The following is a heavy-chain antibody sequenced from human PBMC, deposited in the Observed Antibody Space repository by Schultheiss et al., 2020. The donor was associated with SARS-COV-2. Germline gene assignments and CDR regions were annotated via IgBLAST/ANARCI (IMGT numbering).Heavy chain of an antibody. CDR1: GGSISSSSYY. D-gene: IGHD5-24*01. CDR3: ARWLHLWSDIDY. CDR2: IYYSGST. J-gene: IGHJ4*02. Sequence: SETLSLTCTVSGGSISSSSYYWGWIRQPPGKGLEWIGTIYYSGSTYYNPSLKSRVTISVDTSKNQFSLKLSSVTAADTAVYYCARWLHLWSDIDYWGQGTLVTVSS. V-gene: IGHV4-39*01.